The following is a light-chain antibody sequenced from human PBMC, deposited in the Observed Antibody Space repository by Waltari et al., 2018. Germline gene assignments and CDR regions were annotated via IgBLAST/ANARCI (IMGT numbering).Light chain of an antibody. J-gene: IGLJ2*01. V-gene: IGLV2-8*01. CDR3: SSNAGINNFV. CDR2: HVT. CDR1: RSDVGSHEY. Sequence: QSALTQPPSASGSPGPTVTSPCAGTRSDVGSHEYGPCYQKPPAQAPNLLIYHVTKRPSGVPDRFSGSKSGNTASLTVSGLQAEDEADYYCSSNAGINNFVFGGGTKLTVL.